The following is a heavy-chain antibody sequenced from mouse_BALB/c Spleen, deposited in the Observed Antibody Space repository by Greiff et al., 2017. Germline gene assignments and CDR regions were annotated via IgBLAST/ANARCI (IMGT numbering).Heavy chain of an antibody. CDR1: GYSITSDYA. D-gene: IGHD2-12*01. CDR2: ISYSGST. J-gene: IGHJ1*01. V-gene: IGHV3-2*02. Sequence: EVKLQESGPGLVKPSQSLSLTCTVTGYSITSDYAWNWIRQFPGNKLEWMGYISYSGSTSYNPSLKSRISITRDTSKNQFFLQLNSVTTEDTATYYCARSHSYWYFDVWGAGTTVTVSS. CDR3: ARSHSYWYFDV.